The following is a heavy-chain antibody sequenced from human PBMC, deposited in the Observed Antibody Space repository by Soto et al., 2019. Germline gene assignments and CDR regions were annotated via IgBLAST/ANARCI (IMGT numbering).Heavy chain of an antibody. CDR1: GGSISAYY. J-gene: IGHJ5*02. CDR3: ARHLSAISSFDP. CDR2: VYYSGNT. V-gene: IGHV4-59*08. D-gene: IGHD6-13*01. Sequence: SETLSPTCTVSGGSISAYYWSWIRQSPGKGLEWIGFVYYSGNTHYNPSLKSRVTISLDTSKNQFSLKVNSVTAADTAVYHCARHLSAISSFDPWGQGTQVTVSS.